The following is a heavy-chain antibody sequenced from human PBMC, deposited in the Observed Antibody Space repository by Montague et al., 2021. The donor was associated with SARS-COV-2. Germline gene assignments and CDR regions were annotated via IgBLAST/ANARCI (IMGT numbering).Heavy chain of an antibody. CDR2: VYYSGST. D-gene: IGHD3-16*02. CDR3: ARLGFVELWLNLGWFDP. Sequence: SETLSLTCSVSGDSIRSSGYYWGWIRQPPGKGLEWIGTVYYSGSTNYNLSLKNRVTMPVDTSKNQFSLELKSVTAADTAVYYCARLGFVELWLNLGWFDPWGQGTLVTVSS. CDR1: GDSIRSSGYY. J-gene: IGHJ5*02. V-gene: IGHV4-39*01.